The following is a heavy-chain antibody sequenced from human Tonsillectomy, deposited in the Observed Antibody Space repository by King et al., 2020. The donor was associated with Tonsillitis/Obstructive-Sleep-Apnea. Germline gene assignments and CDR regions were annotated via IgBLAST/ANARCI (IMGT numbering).Heavy chain of an antibody. CDR3: ATVATTYYYYYMDV. CDR2: IYYSGST. D-gene: IGHD5-12*01. Sequence: QLQESGPGLVKPSETLSLTCTVSGGSISSSSYYWGWIRQPPGKGLEWIGSIYYSGSTYYNPSLKSRVTISVDTSKNQFSLKLSSVTAAYTAVYYCATVATTYYYYYMDVWGKGTTVTVSS. V-gene: IGHV4-39*01. CDR1: GGSISSSSYY. J-gene: IGHJ6*03.